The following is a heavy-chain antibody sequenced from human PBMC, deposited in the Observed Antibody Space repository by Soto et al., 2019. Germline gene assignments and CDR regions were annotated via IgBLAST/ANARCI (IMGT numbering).Heavy chain of an antibody. J-gene: IGHJ5*02. Sequence: QLQLQESGPGLVKPSETLSLTCTVSGDSISSSYYWGWVRQPPGKGLEGIGAVYYTGFTYYNPSLKSRLTISLDTSKNQFSLRLGSVTAADTAIYYCARLPVVVIALGYFDPWGPGTLVTVSS. CDR1: GDSISSSYY. D-gene: IGHD2-21*01. V-gene: IGHV4-39*01. CDR3: ARLPVVVIALGYFDP. CDR2: VYYTGFT.